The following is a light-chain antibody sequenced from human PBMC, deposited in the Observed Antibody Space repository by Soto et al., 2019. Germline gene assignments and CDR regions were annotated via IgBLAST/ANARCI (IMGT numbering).Light chain of an antibody. CDR3: QHYGYSPYT. CDR2: GTS. CDR1: QGVSVHY. J-gene: IGKJ2*01. V-gene: IGKV3-20*01. Sequence: EIVLTQSPGTLSLSPGGRATLSCRASQGVSVHYLAWYQQKPGQAPRLLIYGTSSMATGIPDRFSGSGSRTDFTLTISRLEPEDFAVYYCQHYGYSPYTFGQGTKLEIK.